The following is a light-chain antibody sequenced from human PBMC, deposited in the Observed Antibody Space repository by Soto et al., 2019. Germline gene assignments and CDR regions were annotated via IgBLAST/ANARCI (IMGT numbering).Light chain of an antibody. Sequence: QSALTQPASVSGSPGQSITISCTGTSRDVGSYNYVSWYQQRPGKAPRLMIYDVSDRPSGISIRFSGSKSGNTASLTISRLQAEDEADYFCSSYTSSSTVVFGGGTQLTVL. V-gene: IGLV2-14*01. CDR1: SRDVGSYNY. J-gene: IGLJ3*02. CDR2: DVS. CDR3: SSYTSSSTVV.